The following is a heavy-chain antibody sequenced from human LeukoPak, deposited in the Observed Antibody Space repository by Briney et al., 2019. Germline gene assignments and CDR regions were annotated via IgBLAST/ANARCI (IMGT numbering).Heavy chain of an antibody. D-gene: IGHD6-6*01. CDR1: GFTFSSYW. CDR2: INSDGSST. J-gene: IGHJ4*02. V-gene: IGHV3-74*01. Sequence: GGSLRLSCAASGFTFSSYWMHWVRQAPGKGLVWVSRINSDGSSTSYADSVRGRFSISRDNAKNTLYLQMNSRRAEDTAVYYCARGLSGYASSLGYWGQGTLVTVSA. CDR3: ARGLSGYASSLGY.